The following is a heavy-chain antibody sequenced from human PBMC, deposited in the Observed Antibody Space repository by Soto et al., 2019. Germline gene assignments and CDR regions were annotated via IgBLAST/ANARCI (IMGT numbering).Heavy chain of an antibody. Sequence: QVQLVQSGAEVKKPGASVKVSCKASGYTFTGYYIHWVRQAPGQGLEWMGWINPNSGGTNYAQKLQGRVTMTRDTSISPTYMELSRLRSDDTAVYYCATLVIAAAGIDYWGQGTLVTVSS. CDR2: INPNSGGT. CDR3: ATLVIAAAGIDY. V-gene: IGHV1-2*02. CDR1: GYTFTGYY. D-gene: IGHD6-13*01. J-gene: IGHJ4*02.